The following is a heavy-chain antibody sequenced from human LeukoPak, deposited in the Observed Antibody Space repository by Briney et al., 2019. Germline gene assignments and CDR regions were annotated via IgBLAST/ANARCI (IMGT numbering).Heavy chain of an antibody. D-gene: IGHD6-19*01. V-gene: IGHV3-23*01. CDR3: ARVLGWAYDY. Sequence: GGSLRLSCAASGFTFSSYAMSWVRQAPGKGLEWVSAISGSGGSIFYADSMRGRFTISRDNSKNTLYLQMNSLRAEDTAVYYCARVLGWAYDYWGQGTLVTVSS. CDR1: GFTFSSYA. CDR2: ISGSGGSI. J-gene: IGHJ4*02.